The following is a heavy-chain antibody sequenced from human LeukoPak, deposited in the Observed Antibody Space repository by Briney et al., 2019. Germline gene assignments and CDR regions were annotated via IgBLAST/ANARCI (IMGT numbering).Heavy chain of an antibody. J-gene: IGHJ5*02. CDR3: ARDSTVKRFVPYWFDP. Sequence: PGGSLRLSCAASGFTFSSYSMNWVRQAPGKGLEWVSSISSSSSYIYYADSVKGRFTISRDNAKNSLYLQMNSLRAEDTAVYYCARDSTVKRFVPYWFDPWGQGTLVTVSS. CDR1: GFTFSSYS. D-gene: IGHD5/OR15-5a*01. V-gene: IGHV3-21*01. CDR2: ISSSSSYI.